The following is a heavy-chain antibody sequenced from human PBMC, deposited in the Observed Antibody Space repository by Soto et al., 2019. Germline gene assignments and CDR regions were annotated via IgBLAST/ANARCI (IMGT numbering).Heavy chain of an antibody. V-gene: IGHV3-30*18. CDR3: AKGIVVVPAAAPAIDY. Sequence: GGSLRLSCAAPGFTFSSYGMHWVRQAPGKGLEWVAVISYDGSNKYYADSVKGRFTISRDNSKNTLYLQMNSLRAEDTAVYYCAKGIVVVPAAAPAIDYWGQGTLVTVS. CDR2: ISYDGSNK. CDR1: GFTFSSYG. D-gene: IGHD2-2*01. J-gene: IGHJ4*02.